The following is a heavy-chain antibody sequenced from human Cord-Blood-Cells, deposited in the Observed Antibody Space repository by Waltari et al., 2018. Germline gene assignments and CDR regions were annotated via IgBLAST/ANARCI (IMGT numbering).Heavy chain of an antibody. V-gene: IGHV4-39*01. Sequence: QLQLQESGPGLVKPSETLSLTCTVSGGSISSSSYYWGWSRQPPGKGLEWIGSIYYSGSTYYNPSRKGRVTISVDTSKNQFSLKLSSVTAADTAVYYCARQSSYVDYWGQGTLVTVSS. CDR3: ARQSSYVDY. J-gene: IGHJ4*02. CDR1: GGSISSSSYY. CDR2: IYYSGST.